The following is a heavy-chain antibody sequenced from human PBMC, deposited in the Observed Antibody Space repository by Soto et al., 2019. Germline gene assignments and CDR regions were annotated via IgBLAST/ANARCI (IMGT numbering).Heavy chain of an antibody. CDR1: GFTFSSYA. CDR3: ARDPDYDFWGHFDY. D-gene: IGHD3-3*01. V-gene: IGHV3-30-3*01. CDR2: ISYDGSNK. Sequence: QVQLVESGGGVVQPGRSLRLSCAASGFTFSSYAMHWVRQAPGKGLEWVAVISYDGSNKYYADSVKGRFTISRDNSKNTLYLQMNRLRAEDTAVYYFARDPDYDFWGHFDYWGQGTLVTVSS. J-gene: IGHJ4*02.